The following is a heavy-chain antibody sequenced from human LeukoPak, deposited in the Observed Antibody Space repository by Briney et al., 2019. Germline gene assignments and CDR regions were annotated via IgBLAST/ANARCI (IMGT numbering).Heavy chain of an antibody. CDR2: ISYDGSNK. CDR3: ARDKLPHYGSGSYYKV. D-gene: IGHD3-10*01. Sequence: SGRSLRLSCAASGFTFSSYAMHWVRQAPGKGLEWVAVISYDGSNKYYADSVKGRFTISRDNSKNTLYLQMNSLRAEDTAVYYCARDKLPHYGSGSYYKVWGQGTLVTVSS. J-gene: IGHJ4*02. V-gene: IGHV3-30*04. CDR1: GFTFSSYA.